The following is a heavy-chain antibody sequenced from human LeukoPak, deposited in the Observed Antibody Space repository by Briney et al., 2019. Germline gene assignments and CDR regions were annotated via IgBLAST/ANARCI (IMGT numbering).Heavy chain of an antibody. CDR1: GFTFSSYA. Sequence: GGSLRLSCAASGFTFSSYAMHWVRQAPGKGLEWVAVISYDGSNKYYADSVKGRFTISRDNSKNTLYLQMNSLRAEDTAVYYCARVGMSHYDFWSGYYRDAFDIWGQGTMVTVSS. CDR3: ARVGMSHYDFWSGYYRDAFDI. D-gene: IGHD3-3*01. CDR2: ISYDGSNK. V-gene: IGHV3-30*01. J-gene: IGHJ3*02.